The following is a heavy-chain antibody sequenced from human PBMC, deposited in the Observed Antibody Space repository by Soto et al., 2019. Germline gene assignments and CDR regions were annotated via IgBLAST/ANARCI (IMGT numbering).Heavy chain of an antibody. Sequence: PSETLSLTCAVYGGSFSGYYWSWIRQPPGKGLEWIGEINHSGSTNYNPSLESRVTISLDTSKNQFSLKMTSVTAADTAVYYCVRHTNGYNPIDHWGQGTLVTVSS. J-gene: IGHJ4*02. CDR1: GGSFSGYY. V-gene: IGHV4-34*01. D-gene: IGHD5-12*01. CDR2: INHSGST. CDR3: VRHTNGYNPIDH.